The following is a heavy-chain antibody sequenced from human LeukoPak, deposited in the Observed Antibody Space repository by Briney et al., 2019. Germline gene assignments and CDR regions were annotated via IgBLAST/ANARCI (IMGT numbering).Heavy chain of an antibody. Sequence: GGSLRLSCAASGFTFSSYAMSWVRQAPGKGLEWVSAISGSGGSTYYADSVKGRVTISRDNSKNTLYLQMNSLRAEDTAVYHCAKGSYYYDSADYFDYWGQGTLVTVSS. J-gene: IGHJ4*02. D-gene: IGHD3-22*01. CDR1: GFTFSSYA. CDR2: ISGSGGST. V-gene: IGHV3-23*01. CDR3: AKGSYYYDSADYFDY.